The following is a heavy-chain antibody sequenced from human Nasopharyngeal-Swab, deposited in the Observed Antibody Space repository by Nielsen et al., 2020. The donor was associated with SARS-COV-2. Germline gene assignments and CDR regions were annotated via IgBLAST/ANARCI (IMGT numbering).Heavy chain of an antibody. CDR1: DFTFTSYS. CDR3: AREVGAGFPDH. J-gene: IGHJ4*02. V-gene: IGHV3-48*04. D-gene: IGHD6-19*01. Sequence: GGSLRLSCAASDFTFTSYSMNWVRQAPGKGLEWISYISTTGFTTFYADSVTGRFTISRDDAKNSVYLQMNSLRADDTAVYYCAREVGAGFPDHWGQGTPVAVSS. CDR2: ISTTGFTT.